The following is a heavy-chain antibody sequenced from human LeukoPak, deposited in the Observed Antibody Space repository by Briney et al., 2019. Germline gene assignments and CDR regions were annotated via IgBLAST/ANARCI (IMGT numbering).Heavy chain of an antibody. Sequence: SETLSLTCTVSGASVSSGSYSWDWIRQPPGKGLEWIGYMFYRGSTNYNPSLKSRVTISADSSKNQLSLNLSSVTAADTAVYYCVRVGTKSSGWPLDYWGQGSLVTVSS. J-gene: IGHJ4*02. D-gene: IGHD6-19*01. V-gene: IGHV4-61*01. CDR2: MFYRGST. CDR3: VRVGTKSSGWPLDY. CDR1: GASVSSGSYS.